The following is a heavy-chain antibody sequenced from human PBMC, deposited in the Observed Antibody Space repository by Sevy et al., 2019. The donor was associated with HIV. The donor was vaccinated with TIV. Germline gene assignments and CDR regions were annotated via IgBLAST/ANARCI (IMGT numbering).Heavy chain of an antibody. CDR1: GFMFSSYG. CDR3: AKEAVGGYYYCYGMDV. CDR2: ISFDAGNK. V-gene: IGHV3-30*18. J-gene: IGHJ6*02. Sequence: GGYLRLSCAASGFMFSSYGMHWVRQAPGKGLEWVSFISFDAGNKYYADCVKGRFTISRDNSANMLYLQMNSLRPEDTGVYYCAKEAVGGYYYCYGMDVWGQGTTVTASS. D-gene: IGHD3-10*01.